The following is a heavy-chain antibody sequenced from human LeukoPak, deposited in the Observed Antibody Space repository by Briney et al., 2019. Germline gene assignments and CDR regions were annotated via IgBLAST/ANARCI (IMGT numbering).Heavy chain of an antibody. V-gene: IGHV3-23*01. D-gene: IGHD3-3*01. Sequence: QSGGSLRLSCAASGFTFSSYAMSWVRQAPGKGLEWVSSISAIGGSTYYADSVKGRFTISIDNSKNTLYLQMNSLRAEDTAVYYCANHNLSDFWSGGYYWGQGTLVTVSS. CDR3: ANHNLSDFWSGGYY. J-gene: IGHJ4*02. CDR1: GFTFSSYA. CDR2: ISAIGGST.